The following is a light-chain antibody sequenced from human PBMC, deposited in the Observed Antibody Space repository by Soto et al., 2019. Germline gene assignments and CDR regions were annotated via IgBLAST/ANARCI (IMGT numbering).Light chain of an antibody. Sequence: AIRMTQSPSSLSASTGDRVTITCRASQGISSYLAWYQQKPGKAPKLLFYAASTLQSGVPSRFSGSGSGTDFTLTISCLQSEDFATYYCQQYYSYPLTFGGGTKVDIK. CDR1: QGISSY. CDR3: QQYYSYPLT. J-gene: IGKJ4*01. CDR2: AAS. V-gene: IGKV1-8*01.